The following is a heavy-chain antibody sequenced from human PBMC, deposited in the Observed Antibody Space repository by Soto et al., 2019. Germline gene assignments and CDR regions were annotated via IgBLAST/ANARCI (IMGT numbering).Heavy chain of an antibody. Sequence: PSETLSLTCAVYGGSFSGYYWSWIRQPPGKGLEWIGEINHSGSTNYNPSLKSRVTISVDTSKNQFSLKLSSVTAADTAVYYCAIQDYGDYYYYYYMDVWGKGTTVTVSS. D-gene: IGHD4-17*01. CDR2: INHSGST. V-gene: IGHV4-34*01. J-gene: IGHJ6*03. CDR3: AIQDYGDYYYYYYMDV. CDR1: GGSFSGYY.